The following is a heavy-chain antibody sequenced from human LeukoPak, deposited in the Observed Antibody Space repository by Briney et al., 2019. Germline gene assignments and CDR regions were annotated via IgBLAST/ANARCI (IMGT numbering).Heavy chain of an antibody. CDR3: AREVIVVVPAAGTDWFDP. V-gene: IGHV1-2*02. Sequence: ASVKVSCKASGYTFTGYYMYWVRQAPGRGLEWMGWINPNSGGTNYAQKFQGRVTMTRDTSISTAYMELSRLRSDDTAVYYCAREVIVVVPAAGTDWFDPWGQGTLVTVPS. CDR1: GYTFTGYY. J-gene: IGHJ5*02. CDR2: INPNSGGT. D-gene: IGHD2-2*01.